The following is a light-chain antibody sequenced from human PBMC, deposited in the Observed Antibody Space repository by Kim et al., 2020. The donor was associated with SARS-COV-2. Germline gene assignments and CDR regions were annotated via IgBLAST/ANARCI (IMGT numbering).Light chain of an antibody. CDR1: QDISNY. V-gene: IGKV1-33*01. CDR2: DAS. Sequence: SASVGDRVTITCQASQDISNYLNWYQQKPGKAPKLLIYDASNFETGVPSRFGGSGAGTDFTFTISSLQPEDIATYDCQQYDNLPRTFGQGTKLEI. J-gene: IGKJ2*01. CDR3: QQYDNLPRT.